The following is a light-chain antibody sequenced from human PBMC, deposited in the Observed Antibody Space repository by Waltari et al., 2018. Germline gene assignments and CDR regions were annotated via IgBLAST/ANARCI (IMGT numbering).Light chain of an antibody. CDR2: GAS. J-gene: IGKJ4*01. CDR1: QTVRTNY. CDR3: QQYDISPLT. Sequence: EIVLTQSPGTLSLSPGDRATLSCRPSQTVRTNYLAWYQQKPGQAPTLLIYGASSRATGIPDRFSGSGSGTDFSLTISSLEPEDFAVYYCQQYDISPLTFGGGTKVEIK. V-gene: IGKV3-20*01.